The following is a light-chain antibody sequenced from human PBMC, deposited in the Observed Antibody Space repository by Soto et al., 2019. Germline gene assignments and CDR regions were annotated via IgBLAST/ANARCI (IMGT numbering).Light chain of an antibody. V-gene: IGKV1-27*01. CDR1: QSVRNY. J-gene: IGKJ4*01. CDR3: QKYNSAPPLT. Sequence: DIQMTQSPSTLPSSVGDKFTITCRASQSVRNYLAWYQQKPGKAPRLLIYAASTLQSGVPSRFGGSGSGTDFTLTISSLQPEDVATYYCQKYNSAPPLTFGGGTKVDI. CDR2: AAS.